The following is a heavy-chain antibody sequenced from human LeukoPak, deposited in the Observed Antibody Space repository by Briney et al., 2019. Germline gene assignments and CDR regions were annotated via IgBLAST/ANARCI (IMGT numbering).Heavy chain of an antibody. CDR2: IYVDDQT. Sequence: GGSLRLSCAVSGFSVGDNYMSWVRQAPGKGLEWVSVIYVDDQTNYADSVKGRFTISRDKSKNTLYLQMDSLRVEDTAVYYCVRRYIGANWGIFDHWGQGSLVIVSS. V-gene: IGHV3-53*01. D-gene: IGHD7-27*01. J-gene: IGHJ4*02. CDR3: VRRYIGANWGIFDH. CDR1: GFSVGDNY.